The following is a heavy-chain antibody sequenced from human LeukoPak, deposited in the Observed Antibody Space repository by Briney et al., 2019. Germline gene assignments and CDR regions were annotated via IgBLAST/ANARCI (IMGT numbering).Heavy chain of an antibody. CDR2: IYYSGST. J-gene: IGHJ3*02. V-gene: IGHV4-59*01. Sequence: SETLSLTCTVSGGSISSYYWSWIRQPPGKGLEWIGYIYYSGSTIYNPSLKSRVTISVDTSKNQFSLKLSSVTVADTAVYYCARDLAGSSWSEGDAFDIWGQGTMVTVSS. CDR1: GGSISSYY. D-gene: IGHD6-13*01. CDR3: ARDLAGSSWSEGDAFDI.